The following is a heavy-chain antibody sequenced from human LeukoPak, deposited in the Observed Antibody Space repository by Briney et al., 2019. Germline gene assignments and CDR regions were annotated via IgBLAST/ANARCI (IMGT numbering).Heavy chain of an antibody. V-gene: IGHV3-30*18. Sequence: GGSLRLSCAASGFTFSSYGMHWVRQAPGKGLEWVAVISYDGSNKYYADSMKGRFTISRDNSKNTLYLQMNSLRAEDTAVYYCAKDRNYDSSGYYYPTAPDAFDIWGQGTMVTVSS. CDR1: GFTFSSYG. J-gene: IGHJ3*02. CDR2: ISYDGSNK. D-gene: IGHD3-22*01. CDR3: AKDRNYDSSGYYYPTAPDAFDI.